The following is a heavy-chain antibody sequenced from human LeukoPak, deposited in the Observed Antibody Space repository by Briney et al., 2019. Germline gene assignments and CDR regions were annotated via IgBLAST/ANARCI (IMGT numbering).Heavy chain of an antibody. Sequence: SETLSLTCTVSGGSISSYYWSWIRQPPGKGLEWIGYIYTSGSTNYNPSLKSRVTISVDTSKNQSSLKLSSVTAADTAVYYCARQGRRYFDYWGQGTLVTVSS. CDR2: IYTSGST. J-gene: IGHJ4*02. CDR1: GGSISSYY. CDR3: ARQGRRYFDY. V-gene: IGHV4-4*09. D-gene: IGHD6-6*01.